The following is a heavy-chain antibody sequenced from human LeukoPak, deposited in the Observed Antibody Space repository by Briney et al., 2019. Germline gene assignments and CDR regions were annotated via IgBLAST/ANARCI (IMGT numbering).Heavy chain of an antibody. CDR1: GGTFSSYA. D-gene: IGHD5-12*01. V-gene: IGHV1-69*13. J-gene: IGHJ4*02. CDR2: IIPIFGTA. CDR3: ARLGLGIVATISDYYFDY. Sequence: ASVKVSCKASGGTFSSYAISWVRQAPGQGLEWMGGIIPIFGTANYAQKFQGRVTITADESTSTAYMELSSLRSEDTAVYYCARLGLGIVATISDYYFDYWGQGTLVTVSS.